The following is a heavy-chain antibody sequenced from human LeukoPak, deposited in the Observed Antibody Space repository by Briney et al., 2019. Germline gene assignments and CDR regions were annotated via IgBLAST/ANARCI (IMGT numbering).Heavy chain of an antibody. CDR1: GSTFSNYN. J-gene: IGHJ2*01. V-gene: IGHV3-21*01. CDR2: ITSSSSYI. D-gene: IGHD6-19*01. CDR3: ARGAVSYSSGWYANWYLDL. Sequence: GGSLRLSCAAAGSTFSNYNMNWVRQAPGKGLEWVSSITSSSSYIYYADSVKGRFTISRDNTKNSLYLQMNSLRAEDTAVYYCARGAVSYSSGWYANWYLDLWGRGTLVTVSS.